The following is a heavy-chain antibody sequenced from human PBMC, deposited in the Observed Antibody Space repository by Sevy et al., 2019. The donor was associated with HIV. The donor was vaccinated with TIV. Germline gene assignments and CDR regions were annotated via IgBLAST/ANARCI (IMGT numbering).Heavy chain of an antibody. CDR1: GFAFSTYG. CDR3: VRAIGAAASY. J-gene: IGHJ4*02. V-gene: IGHV3-7*01. CDR2: INQDRSQK. Sequence: GGSLRLSCTASGFAFSTYGMHWVRQAPGKGLEWVANINQDRSQKYSVDSVKGRFTVSRDTAKNSVFLLMNSLRVEDTGVYYCVRAIGAAASYWGQGTLVTVSS. D-gene: IGHD6-25*01.